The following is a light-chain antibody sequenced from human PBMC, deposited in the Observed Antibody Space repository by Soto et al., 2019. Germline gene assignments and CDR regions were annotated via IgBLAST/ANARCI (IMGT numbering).Light chain of an antibody. V-gene: IGKV1-27*01. Sequence: DIQMTQSPPSLSASVGDRVTITCRASQDIRNYLVWYQQKPGKVPKLLIYAASTLQSGVPSRFSGSGSGTDFTLTISGLQPEDGASYYCQKYNNAVWTFGQGTKVEI. CDR1: QDIRNY. J-gene: IGKJ1*01. CDR3: QKYNNAVWT. CDR2: AAS.